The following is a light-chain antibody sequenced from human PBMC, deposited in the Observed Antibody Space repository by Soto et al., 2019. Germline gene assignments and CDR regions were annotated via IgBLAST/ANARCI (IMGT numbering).Light chain of an antibody. CDR2: EVS. CDR1: SSDVGGYNY. Sequence: QSALTQPASVSGSPGQSITISCTGTSSDVGGYNYVSWYQQHPGKAPKLMIYEVSNRPSGVSNRFSGSKSGNTASLTISGLQAEDEADYYCSSYTSSSTFYVFXTGTKLTVL. V-gene: IGLV2-14*01. J-gene: IGLJ1*01. CDR3: SSYTSSSTFYV.